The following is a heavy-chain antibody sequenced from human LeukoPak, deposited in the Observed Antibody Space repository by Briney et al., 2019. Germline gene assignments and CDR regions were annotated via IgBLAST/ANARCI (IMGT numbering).Heavy chain of an antibody. D-gene: IGHD3-3*01. V-gene: IGHV3-23*01. Sequence: GGSLRLSCAAPGFTFSSYAMSWVRQAPDKGLEWVSTISGSGTPTYTADSVKGRFTISRDNSKNTLDLQMNNLRAEDTAVYYCARDLDDFNTLPPFFQHWGQGTLVTV. CDR1: GFTFSSYA. CDR3: ARDLDDFNTLPPFFQH. CDR2: ISGSGTPT. J-gene: IGHJ1*01.